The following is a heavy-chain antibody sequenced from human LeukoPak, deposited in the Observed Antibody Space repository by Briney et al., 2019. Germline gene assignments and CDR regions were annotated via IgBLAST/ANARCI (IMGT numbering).Heavy chain of an antibody. CDR3: ARDVGYYYDSSGYFPYYFDY. V-gene: IGHV1-69*05. J-gene: IGHJ4*02. CDR2: IIPIFGTA. CDR1: GGTFSSYA. D-gene: IGHD3-22*01. Sequence: ASVKVSCKASGGTFSSYAISWVRQAPGQGLEWMGGIIPIFGTANYAQKFQGRVTITTDESTSTAYMELSNLRSEDTAVYYCARDVGYYYDSSGYFPYYFDYWGQGTLVTVSS.